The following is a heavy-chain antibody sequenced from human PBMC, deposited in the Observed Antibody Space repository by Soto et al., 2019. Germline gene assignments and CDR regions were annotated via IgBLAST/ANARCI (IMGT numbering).Heavy chain of an antibody. V-gene: IGHV4-30-4*01. CDR3: ARDRRVVVAATPTNYGMDV. J-gene: IGHJ6*02. CDR1: GGSISSGDYY. D-gene: IGHD2-15*01. Sequence: SETLSLTCTVSGGSISSGDYYWSWIRQPPGKGLEWIGYIYYSGSTYYNPSLKSRVTISVDTSKNQFSLKLSSVTAADTAVYYCARDRRVVVAATPTNYGMDVWGQGTTVTVSS. CDR2: IYYSGST.